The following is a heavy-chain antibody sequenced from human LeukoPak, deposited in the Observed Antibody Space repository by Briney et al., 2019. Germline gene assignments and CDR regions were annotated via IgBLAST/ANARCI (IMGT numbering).Heavy chain of an antibody. CDR1: GGSFSGYY. J-gene: IGHJ4*02. CDR3: ARRDFWSGYYSSRY. Sequence: SETLSLTCAVYGGSFSGYYWSWIRQPPGKGLEWIGEINHSGSTNYNPSLKSRVTISVDTSRNQFSLKLRSVTAADTAVYYCARRDFWSGYYSSRYWGQGTLVSVSS. V-gene: IGHV4-34*01. CDR2: INHSGST. D-gene: IGHD3-3*01.